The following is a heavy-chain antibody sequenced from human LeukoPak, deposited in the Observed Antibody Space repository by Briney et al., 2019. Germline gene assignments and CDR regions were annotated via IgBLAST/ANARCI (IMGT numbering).Heavy chain of an antibody. CDR3: ARRTTGMTTVTFYYFDY. D-gene: IGHD4-11*01. CDR2: IYPGDSDT. J-gene: IGHJ4*02. V-gene: IGHV5-51*01. Sequence: GESLKISCKASGYSFTSYWIGWVRQMPGKGLEWMGIIYPGDSDTRYSPSFQGQVTISADKSISTAYLQWSSLKASDTAMYYCARRTTGMTTVTFYYFDYWGQGTLVTVSS. CDR1: GYSFTSYW.